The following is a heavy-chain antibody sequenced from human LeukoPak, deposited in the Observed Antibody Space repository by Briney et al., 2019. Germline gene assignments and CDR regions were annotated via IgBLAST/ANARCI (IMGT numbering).Heavy chain of an antibody. D-gene: IGHD3-22*01. CDR2: ISAYNGNT. CDR3: ASTYYYDSSGPVFDY. CDR1: GYTFTNFG. V-gene: IGHV1-18*01. J-gene: IGHJ4*02. Sequence: ASVKVSCKASGYTFTNFGISWVRQAPGQRPEWMGWISAYNGNTNYAQKLQGRVTMTTDTSTSTAYMELRSLRSDDTAVYYCASTYYYDSSGPVFDYWGQGTLVTVSS.